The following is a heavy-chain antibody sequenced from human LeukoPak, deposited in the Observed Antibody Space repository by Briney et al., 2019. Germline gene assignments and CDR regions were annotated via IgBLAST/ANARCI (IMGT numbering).Heavy chain of an antibody. D-gene: IGHD3-22*01. V-gene: IGHV1-2*02. CDR3: SKGRYYYDRAAMNHY. J-gene: IGHJ4*02. CDR1: GYTFTSYY. CDR2: INTNNGGT. Sequence: ASVTVSCTASGYTFTSYYIHWVRHAHGPGLEWKGWINTNNGGTNYAQTFQGRVTITTDTSISKAYMELSSLISAATPVFYCSKGRYYYDRAAMNHYWVGGTMVSVSS.